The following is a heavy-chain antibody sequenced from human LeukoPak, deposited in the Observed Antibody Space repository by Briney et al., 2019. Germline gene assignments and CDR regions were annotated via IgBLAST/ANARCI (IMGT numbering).Heavy chain of an antibody. V-gene: IGHV3-7*01. D-gene: IGHD6-19*01. J-gene: IGHJ4*02. CDR3: ATEASSGLED. Sequence: QPGGSLRLSCAASGFTFSSYWMRWVRQAPGKGLEWVANIKQDGSEKYYLDSVKGRFTISRDNAENSLYLQMNSLRAEDTAVYYCATEASSGLEDWGQGILVTVSS. CDR1: GFTFSSYW. CDR2: IKQDGSEK.